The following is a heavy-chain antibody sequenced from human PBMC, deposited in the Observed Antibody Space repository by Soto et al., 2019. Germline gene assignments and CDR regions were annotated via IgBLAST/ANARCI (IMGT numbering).Heavy chain of an antibody. CDR2: IIPMFGTA. CDR3: ARDLGLEHGRLWDYHYGMDV. V-gene: IGHV1-69*13. CDR1: GCTFSSYA. J-gene: IGHJ6*02. Sequence: ASVKVSCKASGCTFSSYAISWVRQARGQGLEWMGGIIPMFGTANYAQKFQGRVTITADESTSTAYMELSSLRSEDTAVYYCARDLGLEHGRLWDYHYGMDVWGQGTTVTLSS. D-gene: IGHD6-19*01.